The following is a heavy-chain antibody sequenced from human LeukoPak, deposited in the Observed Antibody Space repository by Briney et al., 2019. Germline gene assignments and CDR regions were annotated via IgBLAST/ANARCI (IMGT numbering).Heavy chain of an antibody. CDR2: IWYDGSQR. Sequence: GTSLRLSCAASGFTMKNFGMHWVRQAPGKGLEWVAVIWYDGSQRHYIDSVEGRFAISRENSMNTLSLEMNGLRVEDTAVYYCVRGADMNYNFENSFYFDSWGQGALVIVSS. CDR1: GFTMKNFG. V-gene: IGHV3-33*01. D-gene: IGHD3-3*01. CDR3: VRGADMNYNFENSFYFDS. J-gene: IGHJ4*02.